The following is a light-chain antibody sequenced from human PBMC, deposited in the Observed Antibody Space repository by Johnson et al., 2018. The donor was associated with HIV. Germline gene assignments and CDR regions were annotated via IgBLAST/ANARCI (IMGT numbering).Light chain of an antibody. CDR2: ENN. J-gene: IGLJ1*01. Sequence: QSVLTQPHSVSAAPGQKVTISCSGSSSNIGDNYVSWYQHLPGTAPKLLIYENNKRPSGIPDRFSGSKSGTSATLGITGLQTGDEADYYCGTWDNSLSTGGVFGTGTKVTVL. V-gene: IGLV1-51*01. CDR3: GTWDNSLSTGGV. CDR1: SSNIGDNY.